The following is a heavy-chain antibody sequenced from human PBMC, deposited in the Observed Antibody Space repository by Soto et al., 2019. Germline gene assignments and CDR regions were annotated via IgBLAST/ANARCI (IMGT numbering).Heavy chain of an antibody. D-gene: IGHD5-18*01. CDR1: GYTFTGYY. J-gene: IGHJ4*02. Sequence: ASVKVSCKASGYTFTGYYMHWVRQAPGQGLEWMGWINPNSGGTNYAQKFQGRVTMTRDTSISTAYMELSRLRSDDTAVYYCARGSRDRGYSYGSLGYWGQGTRVTVSS. CDR2: INPNSGGT. CDR3: ARGSRDRGYSYGSLGY. V-gene: IGHV1-2*02.